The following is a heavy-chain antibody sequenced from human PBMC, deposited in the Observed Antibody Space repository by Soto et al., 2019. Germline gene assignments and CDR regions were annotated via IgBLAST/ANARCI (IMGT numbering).Heavy chain of an antibody. CDR2: IDPSDSYT. D-gene: IGHD5-18*01. CDR1: GYSFTSYW. Sequence: PGESLKISCKGSGYSFTSYWISWVRQMPGKGLEWMGRIDPSDSYTNYSPSFQGHVTISADKSISTAYLQWSSLKASDTAMYYCARLYAGGYSYGYRYGMDAWGQGTAVTVSS. CDR3: ARLYAGGYSYGYRYGMDA. J-gene: IGHJ6*02. V-gene: IGHV5-10-1*01.